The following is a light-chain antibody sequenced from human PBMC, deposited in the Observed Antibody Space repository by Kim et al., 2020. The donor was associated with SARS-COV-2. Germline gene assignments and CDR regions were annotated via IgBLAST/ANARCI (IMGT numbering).Light chain of an antibody. J-gene: IGLJ1*01. CDR3: MIWHNSAFV. Sequence: QPVLTQPSSLSASPGASASLTCTLRSGINVGTYRIYWYQQKPGSPPQYLLRYKSDSDNQKGSGVPSRFSGYKDASANAGILLISGLQSEDEADYYCMIWHNSAFVFGTGTKVTVL. V-gene: IGLV5-45*02. CDR2: YKSDSDN. CDR1: SGINVGTYR.